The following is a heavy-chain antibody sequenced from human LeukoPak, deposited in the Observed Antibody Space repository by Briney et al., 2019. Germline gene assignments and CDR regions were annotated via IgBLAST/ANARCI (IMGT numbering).Heavy chain of an antibody. Sequence: SETLSLTCTVSGGSISSYYWSWIRQPAGKGLEWIGRIYTSGSTNYNPSLKSRVTMSVDTSKNQFSLKLSSVTAADTAVYYCARERRDSSGYYLRGDAFDIWGQGTMVTASS. J-gene: IGHJ3*02. CDR3: ARERRDSSGYYLRGDAFDI. CDR2: IYTSGST. D-gene: IGHD3-22*01. CDR1: GGSISSYY. V-gene: IGHV4-4*07.